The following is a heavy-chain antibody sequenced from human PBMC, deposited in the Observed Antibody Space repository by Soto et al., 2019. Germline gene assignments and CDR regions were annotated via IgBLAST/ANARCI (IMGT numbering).Heavy chain of an antibody. CDR1: GYTFIRYG. J-gene: IGHJ6*02. CDR3: ARGGYYDNSWGKLSHYGLDV. Sequence: QVQLAQSTGEVKKPGASVRVSCKATGYTFIRYGIAWVRQAPGQGFEWMGWISPYNDHTVYAQKFQGRVTMTADTSTRTVYMNLRGLKSVDPAVYYCARGGYYDNSWGKLSHYGLDVWGQGTSVSVSS. V-gene: IGHV1-18*01. CDR2: ISPYNDHT. D-gene: IGHD3-16*01.